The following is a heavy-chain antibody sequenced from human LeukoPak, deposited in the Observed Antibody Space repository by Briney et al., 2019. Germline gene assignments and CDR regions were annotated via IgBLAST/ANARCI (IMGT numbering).Heavy chain of an antibody. CDR2: INHSRST. V-gene: IGHV4-34*01. CDR3: ARAGLRYFDWLLRDVYDY. J-gene: IGHJ4*02. Sequence: SETLSLTCAVYGGSFSGYYWSWIRQPPGKGLEWIGEINHSRSTNYNPSLKSRVTISVDTSKNQFSLKLSSVTAADTAVYYCARAGLRYFDWLLRDVYDYWGQGTLVTVSS. D-gene: IGHD3-9*01. CDR1: GGSFSGYY.